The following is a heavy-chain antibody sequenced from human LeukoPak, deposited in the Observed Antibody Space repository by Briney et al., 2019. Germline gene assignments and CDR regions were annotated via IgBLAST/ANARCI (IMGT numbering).Heavy chain of an antibody. CDR2: ISSSSSYI. Sequence: GGSLRLSCAASGFAFSSYSMKWVRQAPGKGLEWVSSISSSSSYIYYADSVKGRFTISRDNSKNTLYLQMNSLRAEDTAVYYCARGPQGGYIFFDYWGQGTLVSVSS. CDR1: GFAFSSYS. CDR3: ARGPQGGYIFFDY. D-gene: IGHD5-12*01. V-gene: IGHV3-21*01. J-gene: IGHJ4*02.